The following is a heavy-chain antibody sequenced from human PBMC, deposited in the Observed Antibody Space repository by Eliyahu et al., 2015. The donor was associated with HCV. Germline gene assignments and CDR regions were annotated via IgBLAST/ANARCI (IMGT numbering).Heavy chain of an antibody. Sequence: EVQLVESGGGLVQPGGSLRLSCSASGFTFSGYAMHWVRQAPGKGLEYVSAISRNGGSTYYADSVKGRFTISRDNSKNTLSLQMSSLRAEDTAGYYCVVVGATGFFDYWGQGTLVTVSS. V-gene: IGHV3-64D*09. D-gene: IGHD2-15*01. J-gene: IGHJ4*02. CDR3: VVVGATGFFDY. CDR2: ISRNGGST. CDR1: GFTFSGYA.